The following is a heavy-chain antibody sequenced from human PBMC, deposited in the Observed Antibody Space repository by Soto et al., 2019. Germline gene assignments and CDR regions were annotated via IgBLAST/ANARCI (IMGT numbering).Heavy chain of an antibody. D-gene: IGHD3-9*01. Sequence: QVQLQESGPGLVKPSGTLSLTCAVSGGSISSSHWWTWVRQSPGKGLEYIGATSHSGTSNSNPSLKRRVTLSVDKSKNHFSLTLTSVTAADTAVYYCARVVLTITRGAFDAWGQGTLVIVSS. CDR1: GGSISSSHW. CDR3: ARVVLTITRGAFDA. J-gene: IGHJ3*01. CDR2: TSHSGTS. V-gene: IGHV4-4*02.